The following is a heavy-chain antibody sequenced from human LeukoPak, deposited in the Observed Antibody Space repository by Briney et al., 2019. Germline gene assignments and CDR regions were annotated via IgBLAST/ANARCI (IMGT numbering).Heavy chain of an antibody. D-gene: IGHD5-18*01. CDR1: GYTFTSYG. Sequence: ASVKVSCKASGYTFTSYGISWVRQAPGQGLEWMGWISAYNGNTNYAQKLQGRVTMPKDTSTSTASMELRSLRSDDTAVYYCARVSADTAFDYWGQGTLVTVSS. CDR2: ISAYNGNT. V-gene: IGHV1-18*01. CDR3: ARVSADTAFDY. J-gene: IGHJ4*02.